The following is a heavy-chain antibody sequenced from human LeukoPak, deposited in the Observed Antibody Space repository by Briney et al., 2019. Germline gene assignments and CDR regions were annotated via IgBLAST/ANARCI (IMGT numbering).Heavy chain of an antibody. D-gene: IGHD1-1*01. Sequence: GGSLRLSCVASGFTFDTYWMHWVRQPPGKGLMWVSLITADGSGTSYADSVKGRFTISRDNAKNTLYLQMNSLRAEDTAVYYCASLTLCTTGITCLFDYWGQGSLVTVSS. CDR2: ITADGSGT. CDR1: GFTFDTYW. J-gene: IGHJ4*02. V-gene: IGHV3-74*01. CDR3: ASLTLCTTGITCLFDY.